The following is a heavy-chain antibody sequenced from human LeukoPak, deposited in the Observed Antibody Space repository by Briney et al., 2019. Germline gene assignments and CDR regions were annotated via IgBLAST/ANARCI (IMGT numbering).Heavy chain of an antibody. V-gene: IGHV3-23*01. CDR3: AKSSRAPANDY. Sequence: GGSLKLSCAASGFSFSSYAMSWVRQAPGKGLEWVSSISGSGDNTYYAESVKGRFTISRDNSKNTLYLQMNSLRAEDTAVYYCAKSSRAPANDYWGQGTLVTVSS. CDR1: GFSFSSYA. D-gene: IGHD6-13*01. CDR2: ISGSGDNT. J-gene: IGHJ4*02.